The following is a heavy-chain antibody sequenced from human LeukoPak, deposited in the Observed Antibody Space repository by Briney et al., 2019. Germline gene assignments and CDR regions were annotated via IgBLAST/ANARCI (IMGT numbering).Heavy chain of an antibody. J-gene: IGHJ6*02. CDR2: IDTNTGNP. D-gene: IGHD3-3*01. V-gene: IGHV7-4-1*02. Sequence: ASVKVSCKASGYTFTSYAMNWVRQAPGQGLEWMGWIDTNTGNPTYAQGFTGRFVFSLDTSVSTAYLQISSLKAEDTAVYYCARAYYDFWSGRMDVWGQGTTVTVSS. CDR3: ARAYYDFWSGRMDV. CDR1: GYTFTSYA.